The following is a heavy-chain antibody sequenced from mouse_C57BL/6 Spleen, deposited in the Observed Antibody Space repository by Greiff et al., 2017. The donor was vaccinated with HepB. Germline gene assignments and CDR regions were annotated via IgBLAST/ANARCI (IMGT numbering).Heavy chain of an antibody. J-gene: IGHJ1*03. Sequence: VQLQQPGTELVKPGASVKLSCKASGYTFTSYWMHWVKQRPGQGLEWIGNINPSNGGTNYNEKFKSKATLTVDKSSSTAYMQLSSLTSEDSAVYYCAKEANWDEGYFDVWGTGTTVTVSS. CDR2: INPSNGGT. V-gene: IGHV1-53*01. CDR1: GYTFTSYW. CDR3: AKEANWDEGYFDV. D-gene: IGHD4-1*02.